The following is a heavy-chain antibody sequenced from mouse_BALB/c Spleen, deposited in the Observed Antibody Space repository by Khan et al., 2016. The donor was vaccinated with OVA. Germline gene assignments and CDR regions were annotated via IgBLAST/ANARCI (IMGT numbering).Heavy chain of an antibody. V-gene: IGHV3-2*02. CDR2: ISYSGST. Sequence: EVQLVESGPGLVKPSQSLSLTCTVTGYSITSDYAWNWIRQLPGNKLEWMAYISYSGSTSYHPSLKSRVSITRDTSKNQFFLQLNSVTTEDTATYYCARRYYYGHWDFDVWGAGTTVTVSS. J-gene: IGHJ1*01. D-gene: IGHD1-1*01. CDR3: ARRYYYGHWDFDV. CDR1: GYSITSDYA.